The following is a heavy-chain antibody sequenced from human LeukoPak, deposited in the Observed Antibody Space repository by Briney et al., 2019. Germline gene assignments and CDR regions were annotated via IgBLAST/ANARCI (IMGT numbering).Heavy chain of an antibody. V-gene: IGHV3-66*01. CDR3: ARDWSDWFDP. Sequence: GGSLRLSCAASGFTFSNAWMSWVRQAPGKGLEWVSVIYSGGSTYYADSVKGRFTISRDNSKNTLYLQMNSLRAEDTAVYYCARDWSDWFDPWGQGTLVTVSS. J-gene: IGHJ5*02. CDR2: IYSGGST. CDR1: GFTFSNAW.